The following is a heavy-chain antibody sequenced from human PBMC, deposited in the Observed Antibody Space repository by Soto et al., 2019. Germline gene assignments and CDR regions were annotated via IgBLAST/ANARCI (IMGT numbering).Heavy chain of an antibody. V-gene: IGHV1-69*06. D-gene: IGHD3-10*01. J-gene: IGHJ4*02. CDR1: GSIYITYG. CDR2: IIPFLGKT. Sequence: QVQLVQSGAELKMPGSSVKVSCKTSGSIYITYGFSWVRQAPGQGLEWMGGIIPFLGKTNHAQKFQGRVTITADKATSTVYMELTNLTFEDTAVYFCARETAHRGASGRPLLPENFDSWGQGTLVTVSS. CDR3: ARETAHRGASGRPLLPENFDS.